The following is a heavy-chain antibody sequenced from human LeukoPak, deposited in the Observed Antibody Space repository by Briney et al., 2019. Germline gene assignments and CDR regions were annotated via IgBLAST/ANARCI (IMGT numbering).Heavy chain of an antibody. CDR2: ISGSGGRT. Sequence: GGSLRLSCAVSGVTLSNYGMSWVRLAPGKGLEWVAGISGSGGRTNYADSVKGRFTISRDNAKNTLYLQMNSLRAEDTAVYFCAKRGVVIRVILVGFHKEAYYFDSWGQGALVTVSS. CDR3: AKRGVVIRVILVGFHKEAYYFDS. D-gene: IGHD3-22*01. V-gene: IGHV3-23*01. CDR1: GVTLSNYG. J-gene: IGHJ4*02.